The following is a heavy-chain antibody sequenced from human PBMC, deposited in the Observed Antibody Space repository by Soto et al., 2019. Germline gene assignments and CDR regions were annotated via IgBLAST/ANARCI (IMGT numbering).Heavy chain of an antibody. Sequence: PSETLSLTCTVSGGSISSGDYYWSWIRQPPGKGLEWIGYIYYSGSTYYNPSLKSRVTISVDTSKNQFSLKLSSVTAADTAVYYCARETYIVVVPAAHNWFDTWGQGTLVTVSS. CDR2: IYYSGST. D-gene: IGHD2-2*01. CDR1: GGSISSGDYY. J-gene: IGHJ5*02. CDR3: ARETYIVVVPAAHNWFDT. V-gene: IGHV4-30-4*01.